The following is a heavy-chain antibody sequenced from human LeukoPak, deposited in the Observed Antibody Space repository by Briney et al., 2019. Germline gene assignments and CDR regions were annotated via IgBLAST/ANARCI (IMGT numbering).Heavy chain of an antibody. CDR1: GFTFSSYA. Sequence: GGSLRLSCAASGFTFSSYAMSWVRQAPGKGLVWVSVISDSGGSTSYADSVKGRFTISRDNSKNTLYLQMDSLRADDTAVYYCASPGYTSNWYQGLLGHWGQGTLVTVSS. CDR3: ASPGYTSNWYQGLLGH. CDR2: ISDSGGST. J-gene: IGHJ4*02. D-gene: IGHD6-13*01. V-gene: IGHV3-23*01.